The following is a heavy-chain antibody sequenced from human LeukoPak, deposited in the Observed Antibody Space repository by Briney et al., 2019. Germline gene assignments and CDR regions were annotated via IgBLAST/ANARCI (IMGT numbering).Heavy chain of an antibody. Sequence: ASVKVSCKVSGYTLTELSMHWVRQAPGKGLEWMGGFDPEDGETIYAQKSQGRVTMTEDTSTDTAYMELSSLRSEDTAVYYCATSLRYFDWFTPFDYWGQGTLVTVSS. V-gene: IGHV1-24*01. D-gene: IGHD3-9*01. CDR1: GYTLTELS. CDR3: ATSLRYFDWFTPFDY. CDR2: FDPEDGET. J-gene: IGHJ4*02.